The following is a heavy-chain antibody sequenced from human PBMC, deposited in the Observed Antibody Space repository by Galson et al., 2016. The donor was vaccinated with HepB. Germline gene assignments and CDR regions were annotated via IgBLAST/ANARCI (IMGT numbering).Heavy chain of an antibody. CDR2: IYYSGSA. CDR1: GASIRSYY. CDR3: ARVFGATYDFDS. J-gene: IGHJ4*02. Sequence: SETLSLTCTVSGASIRSYYWSWIRQPPGKGLEWIGYIYYSGSANNNPSLKSRVTMSLDTSTDQFSLKLRSVTASDTAVYYCARVFGATYDFDSWGQGILVSVSS. D-gene: IGHD1-26*01. V-gene: IGHV4-59*01.